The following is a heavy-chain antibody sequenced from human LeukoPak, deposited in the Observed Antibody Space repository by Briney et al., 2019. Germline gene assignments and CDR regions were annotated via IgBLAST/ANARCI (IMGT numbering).Heavy chain of an antibody. V-gene: IGHV1-2*02. CDR1: GYTFTAYY. Sequence: ASVKVSCTASGYTFTAYYMHWVRQAPGHGLEWMGWINPNSAGTNYAQKFQGRVTMTRDTSISTAYMELSRLRSDDTAVYYCARVYLGVYYYGSSGYSHLDYWGQGTLITVSS. CDR2: INPNSAGT. J-gene: IGHJ4*02. D-gene: IGHD3-22*01. CDR3: ARVYLGVYYYGSSGYSHLDY.